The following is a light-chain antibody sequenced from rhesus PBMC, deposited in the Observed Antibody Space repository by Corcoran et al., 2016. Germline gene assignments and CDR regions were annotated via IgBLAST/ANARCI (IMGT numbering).Light chain of an antibody. Sequence: QAAPTQSPSVSGSPGQSVTISCTGTSSDIGANNRVSWYQQSPGKAPKLMIYDVNKRPSGVSDRFSGSKSGSTASLTISGLQAEDEADYYCSSYGSGSTYILGDGTRLTVL. CDR2: DVN. V-gene: IGLV2-13*03. J-gene: IGLJ1*01. CDR3: SSYGSGSTYI. CDR1: SSDIGANNR.